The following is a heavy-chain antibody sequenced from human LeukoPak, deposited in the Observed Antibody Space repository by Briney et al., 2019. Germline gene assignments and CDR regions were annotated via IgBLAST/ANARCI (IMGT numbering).Heavy chain of an antibody. CDR1: GYSFTSYW. CDR3: ARHRYTMVRAYGAFDI. V-gene: IGHV5-51*01. Sequence: GESLKISCKGSGYSFTSYWIGWVRQMPGKGLEWMGIIYPGDSDTRYSPSFQGQVTISADKSISTAYLQWSSLKASDTAMYYCARHRYTMVRAYGAFDIWGQGTMVTVSS. J-gene: IGHJ3*02. CDR2: IYPGDSDT. D-gene: IGHD3-10*01.